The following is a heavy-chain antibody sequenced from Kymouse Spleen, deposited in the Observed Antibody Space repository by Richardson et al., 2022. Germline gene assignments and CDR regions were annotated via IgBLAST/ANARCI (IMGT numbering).Heavy chain of an antibody. J-gene: IGHJ4*02. V-gene: IGHV3-15*01. CDR2: IKSKTDGGTT. Sequence: EVQLVESGGGLVKPGGSLRLSCAASGFTFSNAWMSWVRQAPGKGLEWVGRIKSKTDGGTTDYAAPVKGRFTISRDDSKNTLYLQMNSLKTEDTAVYYCTTAPYGSGSYYNHFDYWGQGTLVTVSS. CDR3: TTAPYGSGSYYNHFDY. D-gene: IGHD3-10*01. CDR1: GFTFSNAW.